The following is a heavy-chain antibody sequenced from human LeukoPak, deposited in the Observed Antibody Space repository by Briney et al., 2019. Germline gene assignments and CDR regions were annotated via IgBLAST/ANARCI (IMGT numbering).Heavy chain of an antibody. V-gene: IGHV3-23*01. J-gene: IGHJ4*02. D-gene: IGHD3-22*01. CDR3: TKPGTSSGYYYPAYFDS. Sequence: GGSLRLPCAASGITFSSYAMSWVRQAPGKGLEWVSVISGSGGSTYYTDSVRGRFTISRDNSDNNLYLQMHSLRAEDTAVYYCTKPGTSSGYYYPAYFDSWGQGTLVTVSS. CDR2: ISGSGGST. CDR1: GITFSSYA.